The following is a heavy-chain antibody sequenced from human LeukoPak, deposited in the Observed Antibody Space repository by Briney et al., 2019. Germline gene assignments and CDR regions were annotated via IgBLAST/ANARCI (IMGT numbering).Heavy chain of an antibody. Sequence: PGGSLRLSCAASGFTFSSYSMNWVRQAPGKGLEWVSSISSSSYIYYADSVKGRFTISRDNAKNSLYLQMNSLRAEDTAVYYCARDSTEYQLYDYWGQGTLVTVSS. CDR1: GFTFSSYS. V-gene: IGHV3-21*01. D-gene: IGHD2-2*01. J-gene: IGHJ4*02. CDR3: ARDSTEYQLYDY. CDR2: ISSSSYI.